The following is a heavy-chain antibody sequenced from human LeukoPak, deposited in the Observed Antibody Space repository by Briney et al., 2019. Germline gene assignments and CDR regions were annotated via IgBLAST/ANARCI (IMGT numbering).Heavy chain of an antibody. Sequence: GGSLRLSCAASGFTFSSYAMSWVRQAPGKGLEWVSAISGSGGSTYYADSVKGRFTISRDNSKNTLYLQMNSLRAEDTAVYSCAKQPFDWLLLFDYWGQGTLVTVSS. D-gene: IGHD3-9*01. CDR2: ISGSGGST. V-gene: IGHV3-23*01. J-gene: IGHJ4*02. CDR3: AKQPFDWLLLFDY. CDR1: GFTFSSYA.